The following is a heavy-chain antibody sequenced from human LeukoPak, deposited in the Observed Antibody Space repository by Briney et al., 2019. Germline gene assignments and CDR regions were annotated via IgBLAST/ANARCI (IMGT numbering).Heavy chain of an antibody. CDR1: GGSISSYY. V-gene: IGHV4-59*08. CDR3: ARHGPYLGRLGWFDP. Sequence: KTSETLSLTRTVSGGSISSYYWSWIRQPPGKGLEWIGYIYYSGSANYNPSLKSRVTISVDMSKNQFSLILSSVTAADTAVYYCARHGPYLGRLGWFDPWGQGTLVTVSS. CDR2: IYYSGSA. J-gene: IGHJ5*02. D-gene: IGHD1-26*01.